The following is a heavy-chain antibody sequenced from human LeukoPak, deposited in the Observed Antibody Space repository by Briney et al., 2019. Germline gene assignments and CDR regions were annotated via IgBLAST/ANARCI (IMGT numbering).Heavy chain of an antibody. V-gene: IGHV3-33*01. D-gene: IGHD6-6*01. CDR2: IWYDGSNK. J-gene: IGHJ4*02. CDR1: GFIFSNDA. Sequence: GGSLRLSCAASGFIFSNDAMHWVRQAPGKGLEWVAVIWYDGSNKYYADSVKGRFTISRDNSKNTLYLQMNSLRAEDTAVYYCARDKDVDSSSFPDYWGQGTLVTVSS. CDR3: ARDKDVDSSSFPDY.